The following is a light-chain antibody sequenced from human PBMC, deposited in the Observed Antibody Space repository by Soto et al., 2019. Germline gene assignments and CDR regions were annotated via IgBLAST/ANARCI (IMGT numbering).Light chain of an antibody. V-gene: IGKV3-11*01. CDR3: QQRSNWPPV. Sequence: EIVLTQSPATLSLSPGERATLSCRASQSVSSYLAWYQQKPGQAPRLLIYDAFNRATGIPAMFSGSGSGTDFTLTISSLEPEDFAVYYCQQRSNWPPVFGPGTKVDIK. J-gene: IGKJ3*01. CDR2: DAF. CDR1: QSVSSY.